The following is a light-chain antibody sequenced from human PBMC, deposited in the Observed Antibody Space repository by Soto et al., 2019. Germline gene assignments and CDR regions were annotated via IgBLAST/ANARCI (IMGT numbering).Light chain of an antibody. CDR2: GAS. CDR1: QSVYNN. V-gene: IGKV3-15*01. J-gene: IGKJ1*01. Sequence: ELVMTQSPATLSVSPGERVTLSCRASQSVYNNLAWYQQKPGQAPRLLIHGASTMATGIPARFSGSGSGTEFTLTISSLQSEDFAVYYCQQCDTWPRTFGQGTKVEI. CDR3: QQCDTWPRT.